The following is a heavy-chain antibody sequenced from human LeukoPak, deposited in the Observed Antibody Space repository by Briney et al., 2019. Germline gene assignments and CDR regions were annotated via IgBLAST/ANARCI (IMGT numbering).Heavy chain of an antibody. D-gene: IGHD4-11*01. CDR3: ALVFYSHYGLGF. CDR1: GYTFTPSW. V-gene: IGHV5-51*01. J-gene: IGHJ4*02. CDR2: IYPSDSDT. Sequence: GESLKISCKASGYTFTPSWIGWVRQMPGKGLEWMGIIYPSDSDTRYSPSFQGQVTISADKSITTAFLQWSSVKASDTAMYYCALVFYSHYGLGFWGQGTLVTVSS.